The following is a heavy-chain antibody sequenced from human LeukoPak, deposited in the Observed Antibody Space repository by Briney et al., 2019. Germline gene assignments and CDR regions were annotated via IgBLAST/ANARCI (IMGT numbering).Heavy chain of an antibody. CDR1: GFTFSSYW. D-gene: IGHD3-3*01. J-gene: IGHJ5*02. CDR3: ARDGGDYDFWSGQGWFDP. V-gene: IGHV3-7*01. CDR2: IKQDGSEK. Sequence: GGSLRLSCAASGFTFSSYWMSWVRKAPGKGLEWVANIKQDGSEKYYVDSVKGRFTISRDNAKNSLYLQMNSLRAEDTAVYYCARDGGDYDFWSGQGWFDPWGQGTLVTVSS.